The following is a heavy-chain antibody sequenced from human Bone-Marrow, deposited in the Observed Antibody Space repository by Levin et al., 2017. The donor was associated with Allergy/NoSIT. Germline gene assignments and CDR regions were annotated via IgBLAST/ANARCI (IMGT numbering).Heavy chain of an antibody. CDR3: AREERQRGYSEFLDY. V-gene: IGHV1-8*01. CDR1: GYTFTSYD. J-gene: IGHJ4*02. D-gene: IGHD5-12*01. Sequence: GESLKISCKASGYTFTSYDINWVRQATGQGLEWMGWMNPNSGNTGYAQKFQGRVTMTRNTSISTAYMELSSLRSEDTAVYYCAREERQRGYSEFLDYWGQGTLVTVSS. CDR2: MNPNSGNT.